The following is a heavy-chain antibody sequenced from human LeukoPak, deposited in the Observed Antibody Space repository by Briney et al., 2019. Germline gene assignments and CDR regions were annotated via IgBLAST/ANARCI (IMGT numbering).Heavy chain of an antibody. CDR3: AGTASYYYGSGSYYKDY. Sequence: GGSLRLSCAGSGFTFSSYAMSWVRQAPGKGLKWVSAISGSGGSTYYADSVKGRFTISRDNSKNTLYLQMNSLRAEDTAVYYCAGTASYYYGSGSYYKDYWGQGTLVTVSS. D-gene: IGHD3-10*01. J-gene: IGHJ4*02. CDR1: GFTFSSYA. V-gene: IGHV3-23*01. CDR2: ISGSGGST.